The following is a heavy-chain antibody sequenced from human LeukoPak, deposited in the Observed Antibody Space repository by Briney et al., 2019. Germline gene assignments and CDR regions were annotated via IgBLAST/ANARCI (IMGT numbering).Heavy chain of an antibody. V-gene: IGHV3-21*01. CDR1: GFTFSSYS. Sequence: PGGSLRLSCVDSGFTFSSYSMNWVRQAPGKGLEWVASISSSGTDIHYADSMKGRFTISRDNPKKSLYLQMNSLRAEDTAVYYCAKGEVWFDPWGQGTLVTVSA. J-gene: IGHJ5*02. D-gene: IGHD1-26*01. CDR2: ISSSGTDI. CDR3: AKGEVWFDP.